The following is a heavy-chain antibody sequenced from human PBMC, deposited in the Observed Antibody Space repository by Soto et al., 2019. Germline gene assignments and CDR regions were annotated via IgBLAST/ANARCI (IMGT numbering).Heavy chain of an antibody. CDR3: ASALWVHYYDSSGYYYFDY. CDR1: GGTFSSYA. Sequence: QVQLVQSGAEVKKPGSSVKVSCKASGGTFSSYAISWVRQAPGQGLEWMGGIIPIFGTANYAQKFQGRVTITADESTSTAYMELSSLRSEDTAVYYCASALWVHYYDSSGYYYFDYWGQGTLVTVSS. V-gene: IGHV1-69*01. J-gene: IGHJ4*02. D-gene: IGHD3-22*01. CDR2: IIPIFGTA.